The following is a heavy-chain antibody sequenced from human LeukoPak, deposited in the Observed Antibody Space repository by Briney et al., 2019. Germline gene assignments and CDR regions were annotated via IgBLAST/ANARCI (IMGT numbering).Heavy chain of an antibody. D-gene: IGHD2-2*01. CDR1: GGTFSSYA. J-gene: IGHJ5*02. CDR2: IIPIFGTA. CDR3: ARVCRGGLPAAPYDWFDP. V-gene: IGHV1-69*05. Sequence: SVKVSCKASGGTFSSYAISWVRQAPGQGLEWMGGIIPIFGTANYAQKFQGRVTITRNTSISTAYMELSSLRSEDTAVYYCARVCRGGLPAAPYDWFDPWGQGTLVTVSS.